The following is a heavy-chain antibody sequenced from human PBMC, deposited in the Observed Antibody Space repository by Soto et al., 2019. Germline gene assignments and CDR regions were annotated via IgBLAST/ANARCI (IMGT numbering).Heavy chain of an antibody. D-gene: IGHD6-13*01. CDR3: TRLQTAEAGHLN. V-gene: IGHV3-74*01. CDR2: INGDGSIT. J-gene: IGHJ4*02. CDR1: GFTFSIYW. Sequence: PGGSLRLSCAASGPSGFTFSIYWMHWVRQAPGKGLVWVSRINGDGSITNYADSVKGRFTISRDNAKNTLYLQMSSLRAEDTAVYYCTRLQTAEAGHLNRGQGTLVTVSS.